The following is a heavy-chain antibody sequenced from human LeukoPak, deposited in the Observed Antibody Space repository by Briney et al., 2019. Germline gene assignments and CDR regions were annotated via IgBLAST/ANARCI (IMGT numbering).Heavy chain of an antibody. V-gene: IGHV3-74*01. CDR2: IKTDGSIT. J-gene: IGHJ4*02. Sequence: GGSLRLSCAASGFTFSSYAMSWVRQAPGKGPVWVSRIKTDGSITDYADFVKGRFTISRDNAKNTLYLQMNSLRAEDTAVYYCVRDFMYNTGCTGWWGQGTLVTVSS. D-gene: IGHD1-1*01. CDR3: VRDFMYNTGCTGW. CDR1: GFTFSSYA.